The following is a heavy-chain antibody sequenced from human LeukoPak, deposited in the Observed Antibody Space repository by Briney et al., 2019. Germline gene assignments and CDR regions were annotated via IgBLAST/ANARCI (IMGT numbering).Heavy chain of an antibody. CDR2: ISYDGSNK. CDR1: GFTFSTYA. D-gene: IGHD2-21*01. J-gene: IGHJ5*02. V-gene: IGHV3-30*04. Sequence: GGSLRLSCAASGFTFSTYAMHWVRQAPGKGLEWVAVISYDGSNKYYADSVKGRFTISRDNSKNTLYLQMNSLRAEGTAIYYCARDHSIIVVPPPRPRFDPWGQGTLVTVSS. CDR3: ARDHSIIVVPPPRPRFDP.